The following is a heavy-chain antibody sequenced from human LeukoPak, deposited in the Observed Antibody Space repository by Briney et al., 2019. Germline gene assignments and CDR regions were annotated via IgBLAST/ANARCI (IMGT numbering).Heavy chain of an antibody. CDR2: FDPEDGET. CDR3: ARGVLRYFDWLSRKTDAFDI. Sequence: GASVKVSCKVSGYTLTELSMHWVRQAPGKGLEWMGGFDPEDGETIYAQKFQGRVTMTEDTSTDTAYMELSSLRSEDTAVYYCARGVLRYFDWLSRKTDAFDIWGQGTMVTVSS. D-gene: IGHD3-9*01. J-gene: IGHJ3*02. CDR1: GYTLTELS. V-gene: IGHV1-24*01.